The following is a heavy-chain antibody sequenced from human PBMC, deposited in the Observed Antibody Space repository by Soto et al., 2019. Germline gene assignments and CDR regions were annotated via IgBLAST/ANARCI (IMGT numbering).Heavy chain of an antibody. CDR2: IKEDGSER. V-gene: IGHV3-7*03. Sequence: QARGSLRLSCAVSGFSFGNYWMSWVRQAPGKGLEWLASIKEDGSERYYLVSVKGRFTISRDNAKDSLSLQMNSLRGEDTAFYYCARDVGPVTIFGEALSGYFDFWGQGTLVTVSS. D-gene: IGHD3-3*01. CDR1: GFSFGNYW. J-gene: IGHJ4*02. CDR3: ARDVGPVTIFGEALSGYFDF.